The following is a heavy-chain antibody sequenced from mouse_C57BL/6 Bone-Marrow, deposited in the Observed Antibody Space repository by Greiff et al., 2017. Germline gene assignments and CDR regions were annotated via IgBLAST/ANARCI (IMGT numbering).Heavy chain of an antibody. CDR1: GYTFTSYW. CDR2: IDPSDSYN. V-gene: IGHV1-69*01. Sequence: QVQLQQPGAELVMPGASVKLSCKASGYTFTSYWMHWVKQRPGQGLEWIGEIDPSDSYNNYNQKFKGKSTLTVDKSSSTAYMQLSSLTSEDSAVYYCARDYGSSYEAWFAYWGQGTLVTVSA. J-gene: IGHJ3*01. D-gene: IGHD1-1*01. CDR3: ARDYGSSYEAWFAY.